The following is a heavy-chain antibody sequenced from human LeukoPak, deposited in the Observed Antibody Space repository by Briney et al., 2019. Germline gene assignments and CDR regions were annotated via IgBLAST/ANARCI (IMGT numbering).Heavy chain of an antibody. CDR2: ISGSGGST. V-gene: IGHV3-23*01. Sequence: AEGSLRLSCAASGFTFSSYAMSWVRQAPGKGLEWVSAISGSGGSTYYADSVKGRFTISRDNSKNTLYLQMNSLRAEDTAVYYCAIVSSSWYRDYWGQGTLVTVSS. J-gene: IGHJ4*02. D-gene: IGHD6-13*01. CDR3: AIVSSSWYRDY. CDR1: GFTFSSYA.